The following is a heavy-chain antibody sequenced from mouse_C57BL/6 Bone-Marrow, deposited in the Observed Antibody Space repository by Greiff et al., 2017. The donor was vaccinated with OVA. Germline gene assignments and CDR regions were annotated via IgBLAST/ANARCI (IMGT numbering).Heavy chain of an antibody. J-gene: IGHJ2*01. CDR2: IDPETGGT. D-gene: IGHD1-1*01. CDR1: GYTFTDYE. V-gene: IGHV1-15*01. CDR3: TRALYYYGSRGY. Sequence: VQLQQSGAELVRPGASVTLSCKASGYTFTDYEMHWVKQTPVHGLEWIGAIDPETGGTAYNQKFKGKAILTADKSSSTAYMELRSLTSEDSAVYYCTRALYYYGSRGYWGQGTTLTVSS.